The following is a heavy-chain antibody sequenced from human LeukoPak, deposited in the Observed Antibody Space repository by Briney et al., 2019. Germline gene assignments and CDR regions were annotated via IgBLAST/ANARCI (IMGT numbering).Heavy chain of an antibody. J-gene: IGHJ6*03. Sequence: ASVKVSCKASGYTFTGYYMHWVRQAPGQGLEWMGWINPNSGGTNYAQKFQGRVTMTRDTSISTAYMELSRLRSDDTAVYYCARDPHNWPLYYYCYMDVWGKGTTVTVSS. D-gene: IGHD5-24*01. CDR3: ARDPHNWPLYYYCYMDV. V-gene: IGHV1-2*02. CDR2: INPNSGGT. CDR1: GYTFTGYY.